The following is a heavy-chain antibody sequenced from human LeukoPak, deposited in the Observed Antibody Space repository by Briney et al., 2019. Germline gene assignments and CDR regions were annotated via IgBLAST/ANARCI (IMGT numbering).Heavy chain of an antibody. CDR1: GFSVNNKY. V-gene: IGHV3-53*01. CDR2: IHASGNR. Sequence: GGSLRLXCAVSGFSVNNKYISWFRQAPGRGLECVSAIHASGNRHYSDSVEGRFIISRDIYKNTVYLQMNSLRAEDTAMYYCARDVAFKAFDCWGQGTLVTVYS. J-gene: IGHJ4*02. CDR3: ARDVAFKAFDC. D-gene: IGHD5-12*01.